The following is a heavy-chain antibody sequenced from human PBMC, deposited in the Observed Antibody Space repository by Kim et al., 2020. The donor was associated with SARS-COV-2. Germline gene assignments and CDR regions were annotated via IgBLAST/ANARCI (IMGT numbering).Heavy chain of an antibody. V-gene: IGHV3-21*01. CDR1: GFTFSVYA. J-gene: IGHJ4*02. D-gene: IGHD3-3*01. CDR2: IYSGSSHI. Sequence: GGSLRLSCAASGFTFSVYAMNWVRQAPGRGLEWVSSIYSGSSHIFYADSVQGRFTISRHDAKNSLYLQMDSLRADDTAVYYCGRLWSGYSGFDYWGQGTL. CDR3: GRLWSGYSGFDY.